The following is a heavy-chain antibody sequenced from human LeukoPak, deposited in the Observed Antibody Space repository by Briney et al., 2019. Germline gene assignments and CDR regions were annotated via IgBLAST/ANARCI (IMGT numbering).Heavy chain of an antibody. CDR2: IFFSGST. CDR1: GGSFSSYY. CDR3: ANYGALDY. V-gene: IGHV4-59*12. J-gene: IGHJ4*02. Sequence: SETLSLTCSVSGGSFSSYYWTWIRQPPGKGLEWIGYIFFSGSTNYSPSLKSRVTISIDTSKNQFSLKLTSVTAADTAVYYCANYGALDYWGQGTLVTVSS. D-gene: IGHD4-17*01.